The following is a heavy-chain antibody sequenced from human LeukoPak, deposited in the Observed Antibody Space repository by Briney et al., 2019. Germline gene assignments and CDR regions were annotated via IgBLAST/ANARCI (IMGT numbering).Heavy chain of an antibody. CDR3: AKDTGITPSGISGFFDF. Sequence: GGSLRPSCAASGFSFDDYAMHWVRQAPGKGLEWASLISGDGDSTYYADSVKGRFTISRDNSKDSLYLQMNSLRTEDTALYYCAKDTGITPSGISGFFDFWGQGTLVTVSS. CDR1: GFSFDDYA. CDR2: ISGDGDST. J-gene: IGHJ4*02. V-gene: IGHV3-43*02. D-gene: IGHD6-13*01.